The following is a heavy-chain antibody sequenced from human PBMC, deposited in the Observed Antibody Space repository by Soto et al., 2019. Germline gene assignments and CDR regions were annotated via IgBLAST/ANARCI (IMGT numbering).Heavy chain of an antibody. Sequence: EVQLVESGGGLVQPGGSLRLSCAASGFTVSSNYMSWVRQAPGKGLEWVSVIYSGGSTYYADSVKGRFTISRHNSKNTLYLQMNSLRAEDTAVYYCARDQYYYDSSGYYYGADYYYGMDVWGQGTTVTVSS. CDR3: ARDQYYYDSSGYYYGADYYYGMDV. J-gene: IGHJ6*02. V-gene: IGHV3-53*04. D-gene: IGHD3-22*01. CDR1: GFTVSSNY. CDR2: IYSGGST.